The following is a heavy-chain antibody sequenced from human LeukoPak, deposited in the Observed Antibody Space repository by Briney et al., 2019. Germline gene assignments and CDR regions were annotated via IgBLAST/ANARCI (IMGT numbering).Heavy chain of an antibody. J-gene: IGHJ2*01. CDR3: ARLPGGIAAATEYWYFDL. V-gene: IGHV4-39*01. CDR2: VYYSGST. Sequence: SETLSLTCTVSGGSISSSSYYWGWIRQPPGKGLEWIGSVYYSGSTYYNPSLKSRVTISVDTSKNQFSLKLSSVTAADTAVYYCARLPGGIAAATEYWYFDLWGRGTLVTVSS. CDR1: GGSISSSSYY. D-gene: IGHD6-25*01.